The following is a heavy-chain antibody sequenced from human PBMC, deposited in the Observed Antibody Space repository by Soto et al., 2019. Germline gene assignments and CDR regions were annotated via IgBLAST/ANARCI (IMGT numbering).Heavy chain of an antibody. CDR1: GFTFSSYA. Sequence: GGSLRLSCAASGFTFSSYAMNWVRQAPGKGLEWVSTISDNGGSTFYADSVKGRFTISRDNSKNTLYLQMKSLRAEDTAVYYYAKGRRWLQLLDYWGQGTLVTVSS. CDR3: AKGRRWLQLLDY. D-gene: IGHD5-12*01. CDR2: ISDNGGST. J-gene: IGHJ4*02. V-gene: IGHV3-23*01.